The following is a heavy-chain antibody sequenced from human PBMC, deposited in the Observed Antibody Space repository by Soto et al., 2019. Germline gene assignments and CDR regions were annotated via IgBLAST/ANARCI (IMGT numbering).Heavy chain of an antibody. D-gene: IGHD1-1*01. CDR2: ISYDGSNK. J-gene: IGHJ6*02. CDR1: GFTFSSYA. CDR3: ARGSWNTDSYYYYGMDV. V-gene: IGHV3-30-3*01. Sequence: PGGSLRLSCAASGFTFSSYAMHWVRQAPGKGLEWVAVISYDGSNKYYADSVKGRFTISRDNSKNTLYLQMNSLRAEDTAVYYCARGSWNTDSYYYYGMDVWGQGTTVTVSS.